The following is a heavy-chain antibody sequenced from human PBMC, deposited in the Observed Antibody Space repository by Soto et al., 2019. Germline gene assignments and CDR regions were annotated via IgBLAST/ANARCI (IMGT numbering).Heavy chain of an antibody. V-gene: IGHV4-39*07. CDR3: ARDGDGYSNYYYYGMDV. D-gene: IGHD2-15*01. J-gene: IGHJ6*01. CDR1: VGSISIRTYY. CDR2: IYYSGST. Sequence: SETLSITCTFSVGSISIRTYYWGGIRQPPGKGLEWIGSIYYSGSTYYNPSLKSRVTMSVDTSKNQFSLKLSSVTAADTAVYYCARDGDGYSNYYYYGMDVWGQGTPVTVSS.